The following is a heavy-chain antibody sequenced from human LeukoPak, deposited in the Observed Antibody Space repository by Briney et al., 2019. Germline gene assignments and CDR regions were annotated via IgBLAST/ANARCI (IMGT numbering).Heavy chain of an antibody. CDR2: IYYSGST. J-gene: IGHJ4*02. D-gene: IGHD6-13*01. CDR1: GGSISSYY. V-gene: IGHV4-59*12. CDR3: ARDSSSWFFDY. Sequence: SETLSLTCTVSGGSISSYYWSWIRQPPGKGLEWIGYIYYSGSTNYNPSLKSRVTISVDTSKNQFSLKLSSVTAADTAVYYCARDSSSWFFDYWGQGTLVTVSS.